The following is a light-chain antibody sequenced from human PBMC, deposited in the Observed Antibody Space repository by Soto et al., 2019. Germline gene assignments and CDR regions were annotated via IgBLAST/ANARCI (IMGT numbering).Light chain of an antibody. CDR3: QQYGSSPT. V-gene: IGKV3-20*01. Sequence: EIVLTQSPGTLSLSPGERATLSCRASQSVSSSYLAWYQQKPGQAPRLLIYGASSMATGIPDRFSGSGSVTDFTLTISRLEPEDFAVYYCQQYGSSPTFGGGTKVEIK. J-gene: IGKJ4*01. CDR2: GAS. CDR1: QSVSSSY.